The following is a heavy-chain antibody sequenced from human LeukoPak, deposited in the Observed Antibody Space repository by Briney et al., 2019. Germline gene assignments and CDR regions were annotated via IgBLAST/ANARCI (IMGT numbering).Heavy chain of an antibody. J-gene: IGHJ4*02. Sequence: GGSLRLSCAASGNYWMHWVRQVPGKGLVWVSHINSDGSWTSYADSVKGRFTISKDNAKNTVYLQTNSLRAEDTAVYYCVNFYETYWGRGTLVTVSS. V-gene: IGHV3-74*01. CDR1: GNYW. CDR3: VNFYETY. CDR2: INSDGSWT. D-gene: IGHD2/OR15-2a*01.